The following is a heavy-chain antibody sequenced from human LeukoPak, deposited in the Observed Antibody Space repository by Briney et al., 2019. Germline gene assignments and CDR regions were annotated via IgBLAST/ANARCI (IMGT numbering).Heavy chain of an antibody. Sequence: PSETLSLTCTVSGGSISSYYWSWIRQSAGKGLEWIGLIYTSGSTTYNPSLKSRVTMSVDTSKNHFSLKLSSVTAADTAVYYCARSSGYHLYYFDFWGQGTLVTVSS. V-gene: IGHV4-4*07. CDR3: ARSSGYHLYYFDF. D-gene: IGHD3-22*01. CDR2: IYTSGST. J-gene: IGHJ4*02. CDR1: GGSISSYY.